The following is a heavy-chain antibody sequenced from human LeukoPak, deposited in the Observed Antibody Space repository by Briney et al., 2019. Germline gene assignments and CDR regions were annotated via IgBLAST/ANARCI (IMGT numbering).Heavy chain of an antibody. Sequence: PSETLSLTCTVSGASVSSYYWSWIRQPPGKGLEWIGYIYYSGSTNYNPSLKSRITISVDTSKNQFSLRPSSVTAADTAVYFCAMGFWYEEYFQHWGQGSLVIVSS. CDR1: GASVSSYY. J-gene: IGHJ1*01. CDR3: AMGFWYEEYFQH. V-gene: IGHV4-59*02. CDR2: IYYSGST. D-gene: IGHD6-13*01.